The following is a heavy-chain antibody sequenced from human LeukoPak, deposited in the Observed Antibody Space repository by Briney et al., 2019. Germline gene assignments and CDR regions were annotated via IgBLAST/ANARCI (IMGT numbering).Heavy chain of an antibody. CDR1: GGSISSGAFY. CDR3: ARDVLLSKVGYYFDY. D-gene: IGHD3-16*02. Sequence: SETLSLTCTVSGGSISSGAFYWSWIRQPAGKGLEWIGRISTSGSPNYSPSLKSRVTISLDTSKNHFSLKLSSLTAADTAVYYCARDVLLSKVGYYFDYWGQGTLVTVSS. J-gene: IGHJ4*02. V-gene: IGHV4-61*02. CDR2: ISTSGSP.